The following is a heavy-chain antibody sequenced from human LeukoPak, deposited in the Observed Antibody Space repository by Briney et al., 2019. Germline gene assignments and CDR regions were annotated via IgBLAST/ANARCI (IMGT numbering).Heavy chain of an antibody. Sequence: GGSLRLSCAASGFTFSTYSMTWVRQAPGKVLEWVSYIGYSNIPIYYADSVRGRFTVSRDNAKNSQYLQMNSLKDEDTAVYYCATAGSNTQTWWFDYWGRGVLVTVSS. V-gene: IGHV3-48*02. J-gene: IGHJ4*02. CDR2: IGYSNIPI. D-gene: IGHD2-15*01. CDR1: GFTFSTYS. CDR3: ATAGSNTQTWWFDY.